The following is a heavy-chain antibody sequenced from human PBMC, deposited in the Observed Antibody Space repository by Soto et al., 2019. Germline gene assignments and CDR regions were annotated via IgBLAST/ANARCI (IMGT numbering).Heavy chain of an antibody. D-gene: IGHD3-16*01. Sequence: PGGSLRLSCAASGFTFSSYAMSWVRQAPGKGLEWVSAISGSGGSTYYADSVKGRFTISRDNSKNTLYLQMNSLRAEDTAVYYCAKDRGSSQYYYYYYYMDVWGKGTTVTVSS. J-gene: IGHJ6*03. V-gene: IGHV3-23*01. CDR3: AKDRGSSQYYYYYYYMDV. CDR1: GFTFSSYA. CDR2: ISGSGGST.